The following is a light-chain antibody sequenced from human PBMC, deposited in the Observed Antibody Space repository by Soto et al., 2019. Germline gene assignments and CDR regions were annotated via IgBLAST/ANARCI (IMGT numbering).Light chain of an antibody. Sequence: DIQMTQSPSSLSASVGDRVSITCRASQSISNYLNWYQQIPGEAPKVLIYATSSLQSGVPPRFSGSGSGTDFTLTISALQPEDFATYYCQQSYSTPPYSFGQGTKLEIK. CDR2: ATS. J-gene: IGKJ2*01. CDR1: QSISNY. V-gene: IGKV1-39*01. CDR3: QQSYSTPPYS.